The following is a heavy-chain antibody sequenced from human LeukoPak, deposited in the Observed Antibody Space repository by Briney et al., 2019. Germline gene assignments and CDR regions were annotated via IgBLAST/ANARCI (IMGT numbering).Heavy chain of an antibody. CDR2: IYYSGST. D-gene: IGHD6-19*01. V-gene: IGHV4-39*01. J-gene: IGHJ4*02. CDR1: GGSISSSSYY. CDR3: WATSLKQWLQKAN. Sequence: SETLSLTCTVSGGSISSSSYYWGWIRQPPGKGLEWIGSIYYSGSTYYNPSLKSRVTISVDTSKNQFSLKLSSVTAADTAVYYCWATSLKQWLQKANWGQGTLVTVSS.